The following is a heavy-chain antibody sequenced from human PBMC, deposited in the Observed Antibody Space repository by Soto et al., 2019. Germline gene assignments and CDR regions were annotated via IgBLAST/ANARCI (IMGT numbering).Heavy chain of an antibody. D-gene: IGHD2-21*02. CDR1: GGTFSSYA. J-gene: IGHJ3*02. V-gene: IGHV1-69*06. CDR2: TIPIFGTA. Sequence: SVKVSCKASGGTFSSYAISWVRQAPGQGLEWMGGTIPIFGTANYAQKFQGRVTITADKSTSTAYMELSSLRSEDTAVYYCARDLKCGGDCSHDAFDIWGQGTMVTVSS. CDR3: ARDLKCGGDCSHDAFDI.